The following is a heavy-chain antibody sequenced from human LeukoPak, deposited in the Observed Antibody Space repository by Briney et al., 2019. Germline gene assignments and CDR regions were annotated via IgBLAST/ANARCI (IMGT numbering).Heavy chain of an antibody. Sequence: ASVKVSCKASGYTFTGYYMHWVRQAPGQGLEWMGWINPNSGGTNYAQKFQGRVTMTRDTSIGTAYMELSRLRCDDTAVYYCARDLRGSYYDSIGAFDIWGQGTMVTVSS. V-gene: IGHV1-2*02. J-gene: IGHJ3*02. D-gene: IGHD3-22*01. CDR1: GYTFTGYY. CDR3: ARDLRGSYYDSIGAFDI. CDR2: INPNSGGT.